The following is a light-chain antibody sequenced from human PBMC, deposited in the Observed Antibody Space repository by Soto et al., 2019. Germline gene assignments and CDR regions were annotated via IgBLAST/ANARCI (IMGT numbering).Light chain of an antibody. Sequence: DIQMTQSPSTLSASVGDRVTITCRASQSISSWLAWYQQKPGKAPTLRIYKTSSLDSGVPSRFSGSGSGTEFTLTISSLEPADFASYYCHQYNSYWTFGQVTKVEIK. CDR1: QSISSW. J-gene: IGKJ1*01. V-gene: IGKV1-5*03. CDR2: KTS. CDR3: HQYNSYWT.